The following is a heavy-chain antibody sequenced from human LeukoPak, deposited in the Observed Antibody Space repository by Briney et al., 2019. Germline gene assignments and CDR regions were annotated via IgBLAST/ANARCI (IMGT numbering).Heavy chain of an antibody. CDR1: GFSVSDNF. D-gene: IGHD1-26*01. Sequence: GGALRLSCAAAGFSVSDNFMSRVRQTPERGLEWVSVLYRNGATRYADSVKERFTISRDDSKNTLYLQMDRLRAEDTAGYYCAKTRPGGXYXXWGQXTLVT. J-gene: IGHJ4*02. CDR3: AKTRPGGXYXX. V-gene: IGHV3-53*01. CDR2: LYRNGAT.